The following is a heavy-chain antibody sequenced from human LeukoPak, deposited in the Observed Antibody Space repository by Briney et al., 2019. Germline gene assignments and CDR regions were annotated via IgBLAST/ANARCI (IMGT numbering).Heavy chain of an antibody. J-gene: IGHJ6*04. D-gene: IGHD2-2*01. CDR2: INHSGST. Sequence: SETLSLTCAVYGGSFSGYYWSWIRQPPGKGLEWIGEINHSGSTNYNPSLKSRVTISVDTSKNQFSLKLSSVTAAGTAVYYCARVRGGVVVPAAMHYYYGMDVWGKGTTVTVSS. CDR1: GGSFSGYY. CDR3: ARVRGGVVVPAAMHYYYGMDV. V-gene: IGHV4-34*01.